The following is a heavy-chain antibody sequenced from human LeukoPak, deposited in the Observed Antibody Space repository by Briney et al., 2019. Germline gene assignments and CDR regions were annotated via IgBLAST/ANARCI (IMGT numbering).Heavy chain of an antibody. CDR2: IYYSGST. CDR1: GGSISSYC. D-gene: IGHD1-1*01. CDR3: ARERGNWNYDY. J-gene: IGHJ4*02. Sequence: SETLSLTCTVSGGSISSYCWSWIRQPPGKGLEWIGYIYYSGSTNYNPSLKSRVTISVDTSKNQFSLKQSSVTAADTAVYYCARERGNWNYDYWGQGTLVTVSS. V-gene: IGHV4-59*01.